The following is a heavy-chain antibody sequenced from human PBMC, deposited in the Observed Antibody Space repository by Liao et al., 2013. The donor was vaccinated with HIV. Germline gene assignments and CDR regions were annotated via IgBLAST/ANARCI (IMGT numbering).Heavy chain of an antibody. Sequence: QVQLQQWGAGLLKPSETLSLTCAVYGGSFSGYYWSWIRQPPGKGLEWIGEINHSGSTNYNPSLKSRVTISVDTSKNQFSLKLSSVTAADTAVYYCARDWPNYDYVWGSYPDYYYYYMDVWGKGTTVTVSS. J-gene: IGHJ6*03. CDR3: ARDWPNYDYVWGSYPDYYYYYMDV. CDR2: INHSGST. V-gene: IGHV4-34*01. D-gene: IGHD3-16*02. CDR1: GGSFSGYY.